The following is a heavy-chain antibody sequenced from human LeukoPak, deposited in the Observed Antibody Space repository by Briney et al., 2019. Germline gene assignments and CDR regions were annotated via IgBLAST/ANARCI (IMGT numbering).Heavy chain of an antibody. CDR3: ARELIRGCDY. Sequence: ASVKVSCKASGYSFIGYYMHWVRQAPGQGLEWMGWINPNGGDTRYAQNFRGRVTMTRDTSISTAYMELSRLTSDDTAVYYCARELIRGCDYWGQGTLVTVSS. V-gene: IGHV1-2*02. J-gene: IGHJ4*02. D-gene: IGHD3-10*01. CDR1: GYSFIGYY. CDR2: INPNGGDT.